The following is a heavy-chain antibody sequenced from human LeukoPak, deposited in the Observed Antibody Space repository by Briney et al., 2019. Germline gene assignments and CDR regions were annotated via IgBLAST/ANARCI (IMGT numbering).Heavy chain of an antibody. J-gene: IGHJ4*02. CDR1: GFTFDTSW. CDR2: IDSDGTLT. V-gene: IGHV3-74*01. Sequence: GGSLRLSCAASGFTFDTSWMHWVRQAPGKGLVWVARIDSDGTLTSYVDSVKGRFTISRDNAKNTVYLQMNGLRAEDTAIYYCATNIGSDWGQGTLVTVSS. D-gene: IGHD2/OR15-2a*01. CDR3: ATNIGSD.